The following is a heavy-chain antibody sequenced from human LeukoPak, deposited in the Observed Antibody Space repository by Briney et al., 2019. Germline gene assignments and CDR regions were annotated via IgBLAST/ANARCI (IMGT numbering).Heavy chain of an antibody. J-gene: IGHJ5*02. Sequence: ASVKVSCKASGYTFTSYYMHWVRQAPGQGLEWMGIINPSGGSTSYAQKFQGRVTMTRDTSTSTVYMELSSLRSEHTAVYYCARDPSTTRYYYGSGSYYFDPWGQGTLVTVSS. CDR1: GYTFTSYY. D-gene: IGHD3-10*01. CDR3: ARDPSTTRYYYGSGSYYFDP. V-gene: IGHV1-46*01. CDR2: INPSGGST.